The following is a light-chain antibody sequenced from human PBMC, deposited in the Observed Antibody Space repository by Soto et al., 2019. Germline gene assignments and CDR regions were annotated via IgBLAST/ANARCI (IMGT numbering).Light chain of an antibody. Sequence: DIQMTQSPSSLSASVGDRVTITCRTSQGVRNDLGWYQQMPGKAPKRLIYLASTFHSGVPSRFSGSGLVTEFTLTITSLQPEDLATDYCVQHNTCPLTFGPGTRVYIE. CDR2: LAS. J-gene: IGKJ3*01. V-gene: IGKV1-17*01. CDR1: QGVRND. CDR3: VQHNTCPLT.